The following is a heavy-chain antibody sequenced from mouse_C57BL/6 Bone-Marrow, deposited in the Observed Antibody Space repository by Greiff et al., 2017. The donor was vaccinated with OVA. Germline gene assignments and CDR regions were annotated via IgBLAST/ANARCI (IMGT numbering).Heavy chain of an antibody. J-gene: IGHJ1*03. D-gene: IGHD1-1*01. CDR3: ERKGYYGSSNWYFDV. CDR2: ISSGSSTI. Sequence: DVMLVESGGGLVKPGGSLKLSCAASGFTFSDYGMHWVRQAPEKGLEWVAYISSGSSTIYYADTVKGRFTISRDNAENTLFLQMTSLRSEDTAMYYCERKGYYGSSNWYFDVWGTGTTVTVSS. V-gene: IGHV5-17*01. CDR1: GFTFSDYG.